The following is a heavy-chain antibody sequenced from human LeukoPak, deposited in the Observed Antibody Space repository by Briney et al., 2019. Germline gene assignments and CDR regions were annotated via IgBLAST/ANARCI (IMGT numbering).Heavy chain of an antibody. V-gene: IGHV4-59*01. CDR2: IYYSGST. CDR3: ARMSSSPRFDY. J-gene: IGHJ4*02. Sequence: SGTLSVTSADPRGSISGDYWSWIRQPPGKGLERIGYIYYSGSTNYNPSLKSRVTISLDTSKNQFSLKLSSVTAAATAVYYCARMSSSPRFDYWGQGTLVTVSS. D-gene: IGHD6-6*01. CDR1: RGSISGDY.